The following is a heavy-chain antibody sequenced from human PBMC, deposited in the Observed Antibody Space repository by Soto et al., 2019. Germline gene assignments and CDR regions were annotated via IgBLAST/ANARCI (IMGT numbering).Heavy chain of an antibody. CDR3: AREAVGHFYDTSGYYY. CDR1: GYTFNNYG. J-gene: IGHJ4*02. Sequence: QIKLVQSGAEVKKPGASVKVSCQPSGYTFNNYGITWVRQAPGQGLEWMGWISTYNGNTEYAQSLQGRITLTRDTSTSVVYMELRSLRSDDTAVYFCAREAVGHFYDTSGYYYWGQGTLVTVSS. V-gene: IGHV1-18*04. D-gene: IGHD3-22*01. CDR2: ISTYNGNT.